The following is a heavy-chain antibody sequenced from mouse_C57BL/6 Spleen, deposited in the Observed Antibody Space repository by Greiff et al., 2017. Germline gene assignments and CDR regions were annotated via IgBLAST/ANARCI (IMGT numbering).Heavy chain of an antibody. CDR2: IRYSGST. CDR1: GYSITSGYD. J-gene: IGHJ4*01. CDR3: ASAPYYCGSSDAMDY. D-gene: IGHD1-1*01. V-gene: IGHV3-1*01. Sequence: EVKVVESGPGMVKPSQSLSLTCTVSGYSITSGYDWHWIRHFPGNKLEWMGYIRYSGSTNYNPSLKSRISITHDTSKNHSFLKLKSVTTEDTATYYCASAPYYCGSSDAMDYWGQGTSVTVSS.